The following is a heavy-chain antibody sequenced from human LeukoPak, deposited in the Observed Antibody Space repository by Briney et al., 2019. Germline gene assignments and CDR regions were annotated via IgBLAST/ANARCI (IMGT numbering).Heavy chain of an antibody. Sequence: SETLSLTCAVYGGSFSGYYWSWIRQPPGKGLEWIGEINHSGSTNYNPSLKSRVTISVDTSKNQFSLKLSSVTAADTAVYYCARVAGSGARNWFDPWGQGTLVTVSS. J-gene: IGHJ5*02. CDR2: INHSGST. CDR1: GGSFSGYY. V-gene: IGHV4-34*01. CDR3: ARVAGSGARNWFDP. D-gene: IGHD3-10*01.